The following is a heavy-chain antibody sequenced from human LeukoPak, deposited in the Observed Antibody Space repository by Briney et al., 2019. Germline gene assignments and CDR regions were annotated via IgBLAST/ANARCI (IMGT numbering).Heavy chain of an antibody. V-gene: IGHV3-30-3*01. D-gene: IGHD6-13*01. CDR1: GFTFSSYA. CDR2: ISYDGSNK. J-gene: IGHJ4*02. CDR3: ARERTPAAGRTFDY. Sequence: GGSLRLSCAASGFTFSSYAMHWVRQAPGKGLEWVAVISYDGSNKYYADSVKGRFTISRDNSKNTLYLQMNSLRAEDTAVYYCARERTPAAGRTFDYWGQGTLVTVSS.